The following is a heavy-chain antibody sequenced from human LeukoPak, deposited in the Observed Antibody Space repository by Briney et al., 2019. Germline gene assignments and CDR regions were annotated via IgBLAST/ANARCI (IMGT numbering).Heavy chain of an antibody. Sequence: PGGSLRLSCVASGFTFKNFAMHWVRQAPGKGLEYVSALRSDGATTYYADSVKGRFIISRDNSKNTVHLQMGSLRSEDMGVYYCARARRSGQQSYYFDYWGQGTPVTVSS. CDR3: ARARRSGQQSYYFDY. D-gene: IGHD6-19*01. CDR1: GFTFKNFA. CDR2: LRSDGATT. J-gene: IGHJ4*02. V-gene: IGHV3-64*02.